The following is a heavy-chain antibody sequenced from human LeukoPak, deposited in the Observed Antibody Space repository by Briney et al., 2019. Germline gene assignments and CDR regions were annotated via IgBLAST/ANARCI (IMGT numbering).Heavy chain of an antibody. Sequence: PSETLSLTCTVSGDSISSSHYYWGWIRQSPGKGLEWIGSIYSGGETHYNPSLNSRVTIFLDTSKNRFSLNLISVTATDTAVYYCVRDYSNFVQEDWGQGTLVTVSS. CDR3: VRDYSNFVQED. J-gene: IGHJ4*02. V-gene: IGHV4-39*02. CDR2: IYSGGET. D-gene: IGHD4-11*01. CDR1: GDSISSSHYY.